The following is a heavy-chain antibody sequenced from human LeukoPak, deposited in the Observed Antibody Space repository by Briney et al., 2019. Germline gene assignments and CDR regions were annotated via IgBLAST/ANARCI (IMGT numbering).Heavy chain of an antibody. Sequence: SETLSLTCTVSGGSLSSYYWSWIRQPPGKGLEWIGYIYSRGLTRGSTNYNPSLKSRVTISVDTSKNQFSLKLSSVTAADTAVYYCSRESGPYCPFGHWGQGTLVAVTS. J-gene: IGHJ5*02. CDR2: IYSRGLTRGST. CDR3: SRESGPYCPFGH. V-gene: IGHV4-59*01. D-gene: IGHD1-26*01. CDR1: GGSLSSYY.